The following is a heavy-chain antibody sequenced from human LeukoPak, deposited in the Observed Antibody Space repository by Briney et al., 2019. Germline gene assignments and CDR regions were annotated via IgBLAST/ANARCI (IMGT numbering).Heavy chain of an antibody. D-gene: IGHD4-17*01. J-gene: IGHJ5*02. CDR2: IHYSGST. V-gene: IGHV4-59*08. CDR3: ARSKNDYGVNWFDP. Sequence: SETLSLTCTVSGGSISSYYWSWIRQPPGKGLEWIGYIHYSGSTNYNPSLKSRVTISVDTSKNQFSLKLSSVTAADTAVYYCARSKNDYGVNWFDPWGQGTLVTVSS. CDR1: GGSISSYY.